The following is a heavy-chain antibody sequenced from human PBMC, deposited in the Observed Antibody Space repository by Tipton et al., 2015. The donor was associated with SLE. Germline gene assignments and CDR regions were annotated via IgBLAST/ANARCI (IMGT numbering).Heavy chain of an antibody. CDR3: ARTNRLPYRVYFDS. D-gene: IGHD1-14*01. J-gene: IGHJ4*02. CDR2: IYYSGSP. Sequence: TLSLTCSVSGGSITSSDSSWGWIRQPPGEGLESIGSIYYSGSPSYNPSLRSRVTISVDTSKNQFSLKLSSVTAADTAGYYCARTNRLPYRVYFDSWGQGTLVTVSS. CDR1: GGSITSSDSS. V-gene: IGHV4-39*07.